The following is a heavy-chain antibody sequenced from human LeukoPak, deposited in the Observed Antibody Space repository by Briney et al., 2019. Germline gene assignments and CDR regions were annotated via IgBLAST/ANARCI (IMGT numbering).Heavy chain of an antibody. J-gene: IGHJ4*02. CDR3: ARQAIYDSSGYYQYYFDY. CDR1: GGSISSGGYY. CDR2: IYYSGST. Sequence: PSETLSLTCTVSGGSISSGGYYWSWIRQHPGKGLEWIGYIYYSGSTYYNPSLKSRVTISVDTSKNQFSLKLSSVTAADTAVYYCARQAIYDSSGYYQYYFDYWGQGTLVTVSS. D-gene: IGHD3-22*01. V-gene: IGHV4-31*03.